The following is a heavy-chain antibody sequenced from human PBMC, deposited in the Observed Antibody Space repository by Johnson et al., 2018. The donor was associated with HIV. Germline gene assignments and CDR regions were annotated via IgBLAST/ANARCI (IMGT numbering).Heavy chain of an antibody. CDR2: ISYDGSNK. CDR1: GFTFSSYA. D-gene: IGHD4-17*01. V-gene: IGHV3-30*14. Sequence: QVLLVESGGGVVQPGRSLRLSCAASGFTFSSYAMHWVRQAPGKGLEWVAVISYDGSNKYYADSVKGRFTISRENAKNSLYLQMNSLRAGDTAVYYCARWGTVTTDAFDIWGQGTMVTVSS. CDR3: ARWGTVTTDAFDI. J-gene: IGHJ3*02.